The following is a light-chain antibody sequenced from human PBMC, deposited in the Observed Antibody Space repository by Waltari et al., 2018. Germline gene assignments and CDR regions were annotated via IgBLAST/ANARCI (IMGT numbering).Light chain of an antibody. CDR3: QQYNSIPRT. V-gene: IGKV1-NL1*01. CDR1: HGITNS. J-gene: IGKJ1*01. CDR2: AAS. Sequence: DIQMSQSPSSLSASVGDRVTITCRASHGITNSLAWYQQKPGKAPKRLVYAASILESGVPSRFSGSGSGTDYTLTISSLQPEDFATYYCQQYNSIPRTFGQGTKVEIK.